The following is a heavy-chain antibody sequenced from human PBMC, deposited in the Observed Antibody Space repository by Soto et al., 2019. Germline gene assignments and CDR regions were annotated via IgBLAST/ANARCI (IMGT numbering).Heavy chain of an antibody. V-gene: IGHV3-7*03. CDR3: GRLVRGDAGGTF. D-gene: IGHD2-15*01. J-gene: IGHJ4*02. Sequence: EMQVVESGGDLVQPGGSLTLSCAASGFSFISYYMTWARHVPGRGLEWLAKISQDGGDRAYVDSVRGRFTISRDNAKKSVYLQMDRLRVEDTAVYFCGRLVRGDAGGTFWGQGTLVTVSS. CDR2: ISQDGGDR. CDR1: GFSFISYY.